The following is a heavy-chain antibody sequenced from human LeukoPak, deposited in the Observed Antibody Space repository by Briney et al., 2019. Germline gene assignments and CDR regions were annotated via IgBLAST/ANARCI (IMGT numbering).Heavy chain of an antibody. CDR1: GFTFSTST. Sequence: GGSLRLSCATSGFTFSTSTMRWVRQAPGKALEGVAFITYDGSNTYYRDSVEGRFTISRDDSKNTVYLQMNSLRAEDTAVYYCAGSSSTARTYFDYWGQGILVTVSS. J-gene: IGHJ4*02. D-gene: IGHD5-18*01. CDR3: AGSSSTARTYFDY. CDR2: ITYDGSNT. V-gene: IGHV3-30*04.